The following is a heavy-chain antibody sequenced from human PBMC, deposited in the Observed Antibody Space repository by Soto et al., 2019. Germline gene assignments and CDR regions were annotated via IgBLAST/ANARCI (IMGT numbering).Heavy chain of an antibody. J-gene: IGHJ6*02. CDR1: GFTFSSYG. Sequence: GGSLRLSCAASGFTFSSYGMHWVRQAPGKGLEWVAVIWYDGSNKYYADSVKGRFTISRGNSKNTLYLQMNSLSAEDTAVYYCARVDFWSGTYGMDVWGQGTTVTVSS. CDR3: ARVDFWSGTYGMDV. CDR2: IWYDGSNK. V-gene: IGHV3-33*01. D-gene: IGHD3-3*01.